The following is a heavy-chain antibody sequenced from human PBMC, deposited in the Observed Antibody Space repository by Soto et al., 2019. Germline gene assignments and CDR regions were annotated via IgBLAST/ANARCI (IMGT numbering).Heavy chain of an antibody. CDR2: IYPGDSDT. J-gene: IGHJ6*02. CDR3: ARHFPRYHGSGQHNYYYYGMDV. D-gene: IGHD3-10*01. V-gene: IGHV5-51*01. Sequence: PGEALKISCKGSGYSFTSYWIGWVRQMPGKGLEWMGIIYPGDSDTRYSPSFQGQVTISADKSISTAYLQWSSLKASDTAMYYCARHFPRYHGSGQHNYYYYGMDVWGQGTTVTVSS. CDR1: GYSFTSYW.